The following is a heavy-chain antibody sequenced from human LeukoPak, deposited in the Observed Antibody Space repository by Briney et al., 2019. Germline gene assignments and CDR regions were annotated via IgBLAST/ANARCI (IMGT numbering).Heavy chain of an antibody. Sequence: GESLKISCKDSGSSFINYWIGWVRQMPGKGLEWMGIIYPGDSDTRYSPFFHGLVTISADKSISTAYLQWSSLKASDTAMYYCARRDYYDSSGYDYWGQGTLVTVSS. V-gene: IGHV5-51*01. J-gene: IGHJ4*02. CDR3: ARRDYYDSSGYDY. CDR1: GSSFINYW. D-gene: IGHD3-22*01. CDR2: IYPGDSDT.